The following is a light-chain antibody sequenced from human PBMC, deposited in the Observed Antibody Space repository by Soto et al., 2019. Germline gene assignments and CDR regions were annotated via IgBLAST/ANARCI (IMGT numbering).Light chain of an antibody. CDR3: SSYTDSNTVL. CDR2: EVV. J-gene: IGLJ2*01. CDR1: SSDVGAYNY. V-gene: IGLV2-14*01. Sequence: QSALTQPASVSGSPGQSITISCTGTSSDVGAYNYVSWYQHHPGKAPKLIIFEVVNRPSGISNRFSGSKSGNTASLAISGLQAEDEADYYCSSYTDSNTVLFGGGTKLTVL.